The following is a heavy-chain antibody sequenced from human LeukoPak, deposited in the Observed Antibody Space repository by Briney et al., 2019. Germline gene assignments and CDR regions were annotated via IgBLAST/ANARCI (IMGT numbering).Heavy chain of an antibody. J-gene: IGHJ5*02. V-gene: IGHV1-2*02. CDR3: AIWFGELSSPNWFDP. D-gene: IGHD3-10*01. Sequence: GASVNVSCKASGYTFTGYYIHWVRQAPGQGLEWMGWINPNSGGTNYEQKFQGRVTITRDTSISTAYMALSRLRSDDTAVYYCAIWFGELSSPNWFDPWGQGTLVTVSS. CDR1: GYTFTGYY. CDR2: INPNSGGT.